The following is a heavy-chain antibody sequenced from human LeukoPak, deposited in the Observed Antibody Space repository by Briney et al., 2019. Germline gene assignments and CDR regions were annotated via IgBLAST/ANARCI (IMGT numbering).Heavy chain of an antibody. CDR2: IYHSGST. CDR3: ARGNPGYDSSGYFEKLYYYYGMDV. J-gene: IGHJ6*02. D-gene: IGHD3-22*01. V-gene: IGHV4-30-2*01. Sequence: SSETLSLTCAVSGGSISSGGYSWSWIRQPPGKGLEWIGYIYHSGSTYYNPSLKSRVTISVDRSKNQFSLKLSSVTAADTAVYYCARGNPGYDSSGYFEKLYYYYGMDVWGQGTTVTVSS. CDR1: GGSISSGGYS.